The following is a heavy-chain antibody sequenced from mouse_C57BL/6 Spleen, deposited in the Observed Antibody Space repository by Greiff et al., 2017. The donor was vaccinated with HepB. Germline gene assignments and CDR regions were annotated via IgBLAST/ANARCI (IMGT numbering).Heavy chain of an antibody. CDR3: ARNNGYYLYAMDY. Sequence: VQLQQSGTELVKPGASVKLSCKASGYTFTSYWMHWVKQRPGQGLEWIGNINPSNGGTNYNEKFKSKATLTVDKSSSTAYMQLSSLTSEDSAVYYCARNNGYYLYAMDYWGQGTSVTVSS. CDR1: GYTFTSYW. CDR2: INPSNGGT. V-gene: IGHV1-53*01. D-gene: IGHD2-3*01. J-gene: IGHJ4*01.